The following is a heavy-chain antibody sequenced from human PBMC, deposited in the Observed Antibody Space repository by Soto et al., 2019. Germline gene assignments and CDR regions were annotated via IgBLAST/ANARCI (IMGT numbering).Heavy chain of an antibody. V-gene: IGHV3-30*18. J-gene: IGHJ4*02. CDR3: AKDLVSGILGA. D-gene: IGHD1-1*01. CDR2: VSFDGSNK. CDR1: GFTFSNSV. Sequence: QVQLVESGGGVVQPGTSLRLSCAASGFTFSNSVMHWVRQAPGKGLEGVAAVSFDGSNKDYADSVRGRFTISRDNSKNTLHHHMNSLKADDTAVYYCAKDLVSGILGAWGQGTLVTVSS.